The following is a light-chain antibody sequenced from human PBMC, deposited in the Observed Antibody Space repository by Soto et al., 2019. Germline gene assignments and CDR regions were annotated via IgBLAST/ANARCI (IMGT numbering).Light chain of an antibody. Sequence: QSVLTQPPSVSGAPGQRVTISCTGSSSNIGAGYDVHWYQQLPGTAPKFLIYGNSNRPSGVPDRFSGSKSGTSASLAITGLQAEDEADYYCQSYDSSLSGPDVFGTGTKVTVL. J-gene: IGLJ1*01. V-gene: IGLV1-40*01. CDR1: SSNIGAGYD. CDR3: QSYDSSLSGPDV. CDR2: GNS.